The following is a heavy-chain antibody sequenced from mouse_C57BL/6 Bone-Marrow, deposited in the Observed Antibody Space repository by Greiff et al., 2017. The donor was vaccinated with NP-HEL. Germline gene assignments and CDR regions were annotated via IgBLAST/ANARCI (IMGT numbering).Heavy chain of an antibody. CDR2: ISDGGSYT. CDR1: GFTFSSYA. J-gene: IGHJ2*01. Sequence: EVNLVESGGGLVKPGGSLKLSCAASGFTFSSYAMSWVRQTPEKRLEWVATISDGGSYTYYPDNVKGRFTISRDNAKNNLYLQMSHLKSEDTAMYYCATYYGYDADYWGQGTTLTVSS. V-gene: IGHV5-4*03. D-gene: IGHD2-9*01. CDR3: ATYYGYDADY.